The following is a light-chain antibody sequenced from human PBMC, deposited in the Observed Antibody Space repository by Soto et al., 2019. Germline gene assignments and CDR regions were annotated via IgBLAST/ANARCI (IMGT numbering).Light chain of an antibody. CDR3: QQYNSFSWT. J-gene: IGKJ1*01. CDR1: QSITIW. Sequence: DIQMTQSPSTLSASVGARATITCRASQSITIWLAWYQQKPGKAPKLLIYDASSLEGGVPSRFSGSGSGTEFTLTISGLQPDDFATYYCQQYNSFSWTFGQGTKVDIK. CDR2: DAS. V-gene: IGKV1-5*01.